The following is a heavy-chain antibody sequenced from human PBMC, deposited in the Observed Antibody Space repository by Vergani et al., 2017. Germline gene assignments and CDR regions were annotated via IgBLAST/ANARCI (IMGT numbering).Heavy chain of an antibody. V-gene: IGHV1-46*03. CDR2: INPSGGHT. D-gene: IGHD3-9*01. CDR1: GYTFSNDY. CDR3: ARGDYGILTGYRY. Sequence: QVQVVQSGAEVKKSGASVKVSCKTSGYTFSNDYMHWVRHVPGQGLEWMGIINPSGGHTNYAQKFQGRVTMTRYTSTSTGYMELRSLRSEDTAIYYCARGDYGILTGYRYWGQGTLVTGSA. J-gene: IGHJ4*02.